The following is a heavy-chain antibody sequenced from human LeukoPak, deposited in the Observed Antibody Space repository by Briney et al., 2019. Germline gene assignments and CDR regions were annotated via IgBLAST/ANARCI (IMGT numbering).Heavy chain of an antibody. CDR2: ISPSGGST. Sequence: GASVTVSCKAFGYTFTINYMHWVRQAPGQGPEWMGVISPSGGSTTYAQKFQGRVTLTRDMSTSTVYMELSSLRSEDTAVYYCARGSPPRRNYDSRGYYSYYFDYWGQGTLVTVSS. J-gene: IGHJ4*02. D-gene: IGHD3-22*01. CDR1: GYTFTINY. V-gene: IGHV1-46*01. CDR3: ARGSPPRRNYDSRGYYSYYFDY.